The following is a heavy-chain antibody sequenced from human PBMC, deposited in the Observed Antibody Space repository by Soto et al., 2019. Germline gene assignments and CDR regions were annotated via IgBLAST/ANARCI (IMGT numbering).Heavy chain of an antibody. CDR1: GGTSSSYA. Sequence: ASVKVSCKASGGTSSSYAISWVRQAPGQGLEWMGGIIPIFGTANYAQKFQGRVTITADESTSTAYMELSSLRSEDTAVYYCARGRVYCGGDCYFDAFDIWGQGTMVTVSS. J-gene: IGHJ3*02. CDR2: IIPIFGTA. D-gene: IGHD2-21*02. V-gene: IGHV1-69*13. CDR3: ARGRVYCGGDCYFDAFDI.